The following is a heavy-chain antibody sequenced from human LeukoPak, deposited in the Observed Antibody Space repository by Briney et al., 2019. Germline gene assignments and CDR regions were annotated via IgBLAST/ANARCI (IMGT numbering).Heavy chain of an antibody. J-gene: IGHJ4*02. CDR3: ARARSMLRLRSSFDF. CDR2: ISGGASNT. CDR1: GFTFSSYA. Sequence: QPGGSLRLSCAASGFTFSSYAMSWVRQAPRKGLGWISSISGGASNTYYVDSVKGRFTISRDSSNNTLLLQMTSLRVEDTAIYFCARARSMLRLRSSFDFWGQGALVTVSS. V-gene: IGHV3-23*01. D-gene: IGHD2-21*02.